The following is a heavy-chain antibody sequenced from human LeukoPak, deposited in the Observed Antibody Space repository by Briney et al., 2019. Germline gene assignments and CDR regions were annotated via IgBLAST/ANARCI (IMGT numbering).Heavy chain of an antibody. CDR1: GGTFSSYA. Sequence: GSSVKVSCKASGGTFSSYAISWVRQAPGQGLEWMGRIIPIFGTANYAQKFQGRATITTDESTSTAYMELSSLRSEDTAVYYCARRGYCSSTSCPLDVGYYYMDVWGKGTTVTVSS. CDR2: IIPIFGTA. CDR3: ARRGYCSSTSCPLDVGYYYMDV. V-gene: IGHV1-69*05. J-gene: IGHJ6*03. D-gene: IGHD2-2*03.